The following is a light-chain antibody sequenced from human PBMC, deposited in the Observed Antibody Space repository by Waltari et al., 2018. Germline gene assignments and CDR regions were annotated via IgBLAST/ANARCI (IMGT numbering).Light chain of an antibody. Sequence: SFELTQPPSVSVSPGQTASITCSGETLPNQYTYWYQQNAGQAPVLVIFKDTERPSGIPERFSGSSSGTVVTLTSTGVRTEDEADYYCQSADSITTFEVFGGGTKLTVL. CDR3: QSADSITTFEV. V-gene: IGLV3-25*03. CDR2: KDT. CDR1: TLPNQY. J-gene: IGLJ3*02.